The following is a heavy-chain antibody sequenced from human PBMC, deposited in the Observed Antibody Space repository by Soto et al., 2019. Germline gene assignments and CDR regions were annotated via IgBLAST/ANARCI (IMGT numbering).Heavy chain of an antibody. CDR2: FDPEDGET. CDR1: GYTLTELS. Sequence: ASVKVSCKVSGYTLTELSMHWVRQAPGKGLEWMGGFDPEDGETIYAQKFQGRVTMTEDTSTDTAYKELSSLRSEDTAVYYCETTTAYSSGWDYWGQGTLVTVSS. D-gene: IGHD6-19*01. V-gene: IGHV1-24*01. J-gene: IGHJ4*02. CDR3: ETTTAYSSGWDY.